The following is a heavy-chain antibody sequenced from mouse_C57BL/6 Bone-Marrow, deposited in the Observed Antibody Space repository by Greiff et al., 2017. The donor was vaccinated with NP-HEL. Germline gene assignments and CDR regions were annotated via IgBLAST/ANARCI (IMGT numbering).Heavy chain of an antibody. CDR1: GYTFTSYW. D-gene: IGHD3-3*01. Sequence: VQLQQPGAELVKPGASVKLSCKASGYTFTSYWMQWVQQRPGQGLEWIGEIDPSDSYTNYNQTFKGKATLTVDTSSSTAYMQLSSLTSEDSAVYYCARGRPFDYWGQGTTLTVSS. CDR3: ARGRPFDY. V-gene: IGHV1-50*01. J-gene: IGHJ2*01. CDR2: IDPSDSYT.